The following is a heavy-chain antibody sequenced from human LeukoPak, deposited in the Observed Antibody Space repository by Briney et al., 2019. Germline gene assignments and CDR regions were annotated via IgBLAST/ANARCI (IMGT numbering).Heavy chain of an antibody. CDR3: ARDLGYSGYDYYCGMDV. CDR1: GFTFSSYG. J-gene: IGHJ6*04. D-gene: IGHD5-12*01. CDR2: IWYDGSNK. Sequence: GGSLRLSCAASGFTFSSYGMHWVRQAPGKGLEWVAVIWYDGSNKYYADSVKGRFTISRDNSKNTLYLQMNSLRAEDTAVYYGARDLGYSGYDYYCGMDVWRKATTVTDCS. V-gene: IGHV3-33*01.